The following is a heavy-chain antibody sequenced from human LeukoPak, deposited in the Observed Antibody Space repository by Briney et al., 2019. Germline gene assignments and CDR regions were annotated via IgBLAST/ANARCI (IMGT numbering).Heavy chain of an antibody. Sequence: PGGSLRLSCAASVFTFSDYYMSWIRQAPGKGLEWVSYISSSSSETNYADSVKGRVTLSRDNAHNSLYLQMNSLRAEETAVYYCATVLRITMVRGVIMAYYFDYWGQGTLVTVSS. CDR1: VFTFSDYY. J-gene: IGHJ4*02. CDR3: ATVLRITMVRGVIMAYYFDY. D-gene: IGHD3-10*01. CDR2: ISSSSSET. V-gene: IGHV3-11*05.